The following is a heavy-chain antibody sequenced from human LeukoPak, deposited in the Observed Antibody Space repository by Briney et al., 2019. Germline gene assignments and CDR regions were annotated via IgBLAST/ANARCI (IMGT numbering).Heavy chain of an antibody. V-gene: IGHV1-46*01. CDR3: ALDGMITFGGVIGGMDV. CDR2: INPSGGST. J-gene: IGHJ6*02. CDR1: GYTFTSYY. D-gene: IGHD3-16*02. Sequence: ASVKVSCKASGYTFTSYYMHWVRQAPGQGLEWMGIINPSGGSTSYAQKLQGRVTMTRDTSTSTVYMELSSLRSEDTAVYYCALDGMITFGGVIGGMDVWGQGTTVTVSS.